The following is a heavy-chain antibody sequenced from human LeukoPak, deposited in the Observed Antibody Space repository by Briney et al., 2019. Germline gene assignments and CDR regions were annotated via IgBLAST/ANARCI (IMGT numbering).Heavy chain of an antibody. V-gene: IGHV4-59*01. CDR2: IYYNGST. Sequence: SETLSLTCTVSGGSISSYYWSWIRQPPGKGLEWIGYIYYNGSTNYNPSPKSRVTISVDTSKNQFSLKLSSVTAADTAVYYCARSLLRYFDWDWYFDLWGRGTLVTVSS. J-gene: IGHJ2*01. CDR1: GGSISSYY. CDR3: ARSLLRYFDWDWYFDL. D-gene: IGHD3-9*01.